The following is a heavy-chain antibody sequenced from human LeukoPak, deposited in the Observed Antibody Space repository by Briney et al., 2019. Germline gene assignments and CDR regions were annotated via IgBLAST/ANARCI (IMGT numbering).Heavy chain of an antibody. CDR2: FNSDGRST. J-gene: IGHJ4*02. CDR3: ARGRYYLDS. CDR1: GFTFSTYW. V-gene: IGHV3-74*01. Sequence: GGSLRLSCAASGFTFSTYWMHWVRQAPGKGLVWVSRFNSDGRSTYYADSVKGRFTISKDNAKNTLYLQMNSLRAEDTAVYYCARGRYYLDSWGQGSLVTVSS. D-gene: IGHD4-17*01.